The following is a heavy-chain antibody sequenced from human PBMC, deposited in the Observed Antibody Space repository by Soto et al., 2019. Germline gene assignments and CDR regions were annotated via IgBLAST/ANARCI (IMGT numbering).Heavy chain of an antibody. Sequence: SETLSLTCTVSGGSVNSAAYYWSWIRQSPGQGLEWIGYIFYGGSANYNPSVKSRVTISVDTSNNQFSLKLTSVTAADTAVYYCANSFVSGWEYFDDWGQGTLVTVSS. CDR2: IFYGGSA. CDR3: ANSFVSGWEYFDD. V-gene: IGHV4-61*08. CDR1: GGSVNSAAYY. D-gene: IGHD6-25*01. J-gene: IGHJ4*02.